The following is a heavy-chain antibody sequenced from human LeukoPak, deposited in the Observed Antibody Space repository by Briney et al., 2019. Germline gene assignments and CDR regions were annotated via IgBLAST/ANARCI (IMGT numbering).Heavy chain of an antibody. V-gene: IGHV4-59*08. CDR3: ARIDKAVAGTIDY. D-gene: IGHD6-19*01. CDR1: GGSISSYF. CDR2: IYYSGST. J-gene: IGHJ4*02. Sequence: PSETLSLTCTVSGGSISSYFWSWIRQPPGKGLEWIGYIYYSGSTNYNPSLKSRVTMSADTSKNQFSLKLSSVTAADTAVYYCARIDKAVAGTIDYWGQGTLVTVSS.